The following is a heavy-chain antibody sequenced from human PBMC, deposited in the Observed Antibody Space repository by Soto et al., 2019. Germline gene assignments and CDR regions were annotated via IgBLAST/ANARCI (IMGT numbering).Heavy chain of an antibody. D-gene: IGHD5-12*01. J-gene: IGHJ4*02. V-gene: IGHV4-59*01. CDR1: GGSISSYY. CDR3: ARTVEWLRGFDY. Sequence: SETLSLTCTVSGGSISSYYWSWIRQPPGKGLEWIGYIYYSGSTNYNPSLKSRVTISVDTSKNQFSLKLSSVTAADTAVYYCARTVEWLRGFDYWGQGTLVTVS. CDR2: IYYSGST.